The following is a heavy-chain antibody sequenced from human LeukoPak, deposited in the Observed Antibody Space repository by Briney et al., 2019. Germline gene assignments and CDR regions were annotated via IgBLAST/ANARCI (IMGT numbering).Heavy chain of an antibody. CDR3: ARDRRFISYYYGMDV. CDR1: GFTFISYW. Sequence: WGALRLSCAASGFTFISYWISWVRPAPGKGVGGVANIKQDGSEKYYVDSVKGRFTISRDNAKNSLYLQMNSLRAEDTAVYYCARDRRFISYYYGMDVWGQGTTVTVSS. V-gene: IGHV3-7*01. J-gene: IGHJ6*02. D-gene: IGHD3-10*01. CDR2: IKQDGSEK.